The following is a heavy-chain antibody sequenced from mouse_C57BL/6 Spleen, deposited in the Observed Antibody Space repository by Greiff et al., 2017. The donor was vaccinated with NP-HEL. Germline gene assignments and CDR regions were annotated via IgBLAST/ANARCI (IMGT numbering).Heavy chain of an antibody. J-gene: IGHJ2*01. CDR2: IYPGDGDT. CDR1: GYAFSSSW. Sequence: QVQLQQSGPELVKPGASVKISCKASGYAFSSSWMNWVKQRPGKGLEWIGRIYPGDGDTNYNGKFKGKATLTADKSSNTAYMQLSSLTSEDSAVYFCARGGTPPDYWGQGTTLTVSS. CDR3: ARGGTPPDY. V-gene: IGHV1-82*01. D-gene: IGHD3-3*01.